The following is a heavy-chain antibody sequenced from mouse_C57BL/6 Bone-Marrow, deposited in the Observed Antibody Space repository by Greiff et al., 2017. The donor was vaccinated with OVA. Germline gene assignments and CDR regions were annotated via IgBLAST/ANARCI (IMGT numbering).Heavy chain of an antibody. Sequence: QVQLKESGAELVRPGTSVKMSCKASGYTFTNYWIGWAKQRPGHGLEWIGDIYPGGGYTNYNEKFKGKATLTADKSSSTAYMQFSSLTSEDSAIYYCARSMGSYFDYWGQGTTLTVSS. CDR1: GYTFTNYW. V-gene: IGHV1-63*01. CDR2: IYPGGGYT. CDR3: ARSMGSYFDY. D-gene: IGHD2-3*01. J-gene: IGHJ2*01.